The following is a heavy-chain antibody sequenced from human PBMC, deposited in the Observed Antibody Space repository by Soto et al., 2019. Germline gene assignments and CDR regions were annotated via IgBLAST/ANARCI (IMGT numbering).Heavy chain of an antibody. D-gene: IGHD5-18*01. V-gene: IGHV3-30-3*01. Sequence: QVQLVESGGGVVQPGRSLRLSCAASGFTFSSYAMHWVRQAPGKGLEWVAVISYDGSNKYYADSVKGRFTISRDNSKNTLFLQMYSLRAEDTAVYYCARDPLRGTAMVLCYFDLWGRGTLVTVSS. CDR1: GFTFSSYA. CDR2: ISYDGSNK. CDR3: ARDPLRGTAMVLCYFDL. J-gene: IGHJ2*01.